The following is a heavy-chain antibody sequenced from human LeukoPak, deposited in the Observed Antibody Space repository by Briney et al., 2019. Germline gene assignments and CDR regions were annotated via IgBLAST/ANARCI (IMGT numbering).Heavy chain of an antibody. CDR2: IIPIFGTA. CDR1: GGTLSSYA. V-gene: IGHV1-69*13. D-gene: IGHD3-22*01. J-gene: IGHJ4*02. Sequence: VASVKVSCKASGGTLSSYAISWVRQAPGQGLEWMGGIIPIFGTANYAQKFQGRVTITADESTSTAYMELSSLRSEDTAVYYCARGDYYDSSGYFLWGFDYWGQGTLVTVSS. CDR3: ARGDYYDSSGYFLWGFDY.